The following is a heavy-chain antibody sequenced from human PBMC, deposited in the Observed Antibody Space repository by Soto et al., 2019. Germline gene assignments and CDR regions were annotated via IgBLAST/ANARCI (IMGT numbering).Heavy chain of an antibody. CDR2: IYYSGST. Sequence: PSGTLSLTFTVSGGSISSGGYYWSWIRPHPGKGLEWIGYIYYSGSTYYNPSLKSRVTISVDTSKNQFSLKLSSVTAADTAVYYCARVYRTGTTWWFDPWGQGTLVTVS. J-gene: IGHJ5*02. V-gene: IGHV4-31*03. CDR1: GGSISSGGYY. CDR3: ARVYRTGTTWWFDP. D-gene: IGHD1-1*01.